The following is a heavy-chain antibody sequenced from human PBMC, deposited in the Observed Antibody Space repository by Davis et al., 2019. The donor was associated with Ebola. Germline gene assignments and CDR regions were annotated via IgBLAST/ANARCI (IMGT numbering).Heavy chain of an antibody. CDR3: ARVPGAGYSSKKGAFDI. D-gene: IGHD6-13*01. V-gene: IGHV4-34*01. CDR2: INHSGST. J-gene: IGHJ3*02. Sequence: PSETLSLTCAVYGGSFSGYYWSWIRQPPGKGLEWIGEINHSGSTNYNPSLKSRVTISVDTSKNQFSLKLSSVTAADTAVYYCARVPGAGYSSKKGAFDIWGQGTMVTVSS. CDR1: GGSFSGYY.